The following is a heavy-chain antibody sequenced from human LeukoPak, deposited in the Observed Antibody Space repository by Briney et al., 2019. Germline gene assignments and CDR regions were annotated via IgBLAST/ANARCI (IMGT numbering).Heavy chain of an antibody. CDR2: IGSSDSII. J-gene: IGHJ4*02. Sequence: PGGSLRLSCPVSGFNVNDYYISWIRQAPGKGLEWVSDIGSSDSIIAYGDSVRGRFTISRDFASNSLYLQMNSLRVEDTAVYYCAREIVAGAFDSWGQGTLVTVSS. CDR3: AREIVAGAFDS. CDR1: GFNVNDYY. D-gene: IGHD6-19*01. V-gene: IGHV3-11*01.